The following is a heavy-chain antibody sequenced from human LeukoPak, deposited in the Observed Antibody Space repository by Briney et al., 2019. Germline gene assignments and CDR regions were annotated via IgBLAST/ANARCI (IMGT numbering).Heavy chain of an antibody. V-gene: IGHV4-39*01. CDR3: ARHATRYCSGGSCLYY. Sequence: SETLYLTCTVSGGSISSSSYYWGWIRQPPGKGLEWIGSIYYSGSTYYNPSLKSRVTISVDTSKNQFSLKLSSVTAADTAVYYCARHATRYCSGGSCLYYWGQGTPVTVSS. D-gene: IGHD2-15*01. CDR2: IYYSGST. CDR1: GGSISSSSYY. J-gene: IGHJ4*02.